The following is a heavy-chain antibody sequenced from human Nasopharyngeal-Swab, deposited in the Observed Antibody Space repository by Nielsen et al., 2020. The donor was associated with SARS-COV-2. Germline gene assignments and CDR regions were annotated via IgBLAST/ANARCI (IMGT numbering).Heavy chain of an antibody. D-gene: IGHD3-22*01. CDR2: INPSGGST. J-gene: IGHJ4*02. V-gene: IGHV1-46*01. CDR3: ARDRGEAANYYDSSGSFDY. CDR1: GYTFTSYY. Sequence: ASVKVSCKASGYTFTSYYMHWVRQAPGQGLEWMGIINPSGGSTSYAQKFQGRVTMTRETSTSTVYMELSSLSSEDTAVYYCARDRGEAANYYDSSGSFDYWGQGTLVTVSS.